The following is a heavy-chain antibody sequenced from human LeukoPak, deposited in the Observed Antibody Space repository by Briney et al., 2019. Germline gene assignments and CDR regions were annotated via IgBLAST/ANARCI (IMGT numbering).Heavy chain of an antibody. J-gene: IGHJ4*02. D-gene: IGHD6-19*01. CDR2: ISGSGGST. V-gene: IGHV3-23*01. CDR1: GFRFSSYA. CDR3: AKHPLAAVAGQFDY. Sequence: GSLRLSCGASGFRFSSYAMSWGRQAPAGGVVWVSAISGSGGSTYYADSVKGRFTISRDNSKNTLYLQMNSLRAEDTAVYYCAKHPLAAVAGQFDYWGQGTLVTVSS.